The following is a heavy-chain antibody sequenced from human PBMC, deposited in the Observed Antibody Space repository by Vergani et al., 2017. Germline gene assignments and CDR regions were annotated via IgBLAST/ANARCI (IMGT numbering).Heavy chain of an antibody. CDR2: ISGSGGST. D-gene: IGHD3-22*01. CDR3: AKDVRREGYYYDSSRRSVPHYYNYGMDV. V-gene: IGHV3-23*01. Sequence: EVQLLESGGGLVQPGGSLRLSCAASGFTFSSYAMSWVRQAPGKGLEWVSAISGSGGSTYYADSVKGRFTISRDNSKNPLSLQMNSVRAEDTAVYYWAKDVRREGYYYDSSRRSVPHYYNYGMDVWGQGTTVTVSS. J-gene: IGHJ6*02. CDR1: GFTFSSYA.